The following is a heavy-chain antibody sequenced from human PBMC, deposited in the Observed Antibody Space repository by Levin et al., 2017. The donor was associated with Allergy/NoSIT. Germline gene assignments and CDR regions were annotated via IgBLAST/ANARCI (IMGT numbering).Heavy chain of an antibody. V-gene: IGHV3-30-3*01. CDR3: AITHGHSSGYYHDY. CDR2: ISTDGSNR. Sequence: QPGGSLRLSCAASGFTFNNYAMHWVRQAPGKGLEWVAVISTDGSNRLYADSVKGRFTISRDTSKNTLYLQMNSLRAEDTAVYFCAITHGHSSGYYHDYWGQGTLVTVSS. CDR1: GFTFNNYA. D-gene: IGHD3-22*01. J-gene: IGHJ4*02.